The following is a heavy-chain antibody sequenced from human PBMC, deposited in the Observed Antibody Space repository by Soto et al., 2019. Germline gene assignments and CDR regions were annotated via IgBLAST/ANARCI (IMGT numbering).Heavy chain of an antibody. Sequence: QITLKESGPTLVKPTQTLTLTCTFSGFSLSTTGMGVGWIRQPPGKALEWLAFIYWDNDKRYSPSLKNRLTINKGTSRNQAVLTMTNMDPADTGTYYCAHRGIEAAPLFVYWGQGTLVTVSS. CDR1: GFSLSTTGMG. V-gene: IGHV2-5*02. D-gene: IGHD2-15*01. CDR2: IYWDNDK. CDR3: AHRGIEAAPLFVY. J-gene: IGHJ4*02.